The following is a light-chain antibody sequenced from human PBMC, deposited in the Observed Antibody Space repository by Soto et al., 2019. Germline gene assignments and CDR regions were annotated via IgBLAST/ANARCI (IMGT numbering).Light chain of an antibody. CDR2: EVS. V-gene: IGLV2-23*02. J-gene: IGLJ2*01. Sequence: EVSQLPSGVSNRFSGSKSVSTASLTISGLQAEDEADYYCCSYAGSSTSHVVFGGGTKLTVL. CDR3: CSYAGSSTSHVV.